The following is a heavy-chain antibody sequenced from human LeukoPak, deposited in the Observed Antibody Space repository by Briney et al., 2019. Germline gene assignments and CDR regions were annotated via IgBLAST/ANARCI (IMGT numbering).Heavy chain of an antibody. Sequence: SQTLSLTCTVSGGSISSGSYYWSWLRQPAGKGLEWIGRIYTSGSTNYNPSLKSRVTMSVDTSNNQFSLKLSSVTAADTAVYYCARGPTTVTRAFDYWGQGTLVTVSS. CDR3: ARGPTTVTRAFDY. J-gene: IGHJ4*02. CDR2: IYTSGST. CDR1: GGSISSGSYY. D-gene: IGHD4-17*01. V-gene: IGHV4-61*02.